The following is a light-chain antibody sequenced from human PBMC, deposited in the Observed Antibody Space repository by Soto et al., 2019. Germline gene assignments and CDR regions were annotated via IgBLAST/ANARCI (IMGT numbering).Light chain of an antibody. CDR3: CSYAGSPRYV. J-gene: IGLJ1*01. CDR1: SSDVGGYNY. V-gene: IGLV2-11*01. Sequence: QSGLTQPRSVSGSPGQSVTISCTGTSSDVGGYNYVSWYQQHTGKAPKVMIYDVSERPSGVPDRFSGSKSGNTASLTISGLQAEDEADYYCCSYAGSPRYVLGTGTKVTVL. CDR2: DVS.